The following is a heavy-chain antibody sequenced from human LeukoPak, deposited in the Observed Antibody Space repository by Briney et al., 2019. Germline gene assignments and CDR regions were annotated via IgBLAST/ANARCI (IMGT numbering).Heavy chain of an antibody. J-gene: IGHJ6*02. CDR2: ISDSGST. CDR1: GGSLSTHH. Sequence: PSETLSLTCVVSGGSLSTHHWSWIRQSPGRGLEWIGYISDSGSTNYNPSLKSRVTISVDTSKNQFSLQLNSVTPEDTAVYYCARAGRRTPQPKYYYYYGMDVWGQGTTATVSS. V-gene: IGHV4-59*11. D-gene: IGHD1-1*01. CDR3: ARAGRRTPQPKYYYYYGMDV.